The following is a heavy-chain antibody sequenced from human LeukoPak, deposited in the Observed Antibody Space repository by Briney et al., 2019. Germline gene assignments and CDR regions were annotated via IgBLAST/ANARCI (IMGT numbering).Heavy chain of an antibody. CDR2: IWHDGSNK. CDR1: GFIFSNYG. Sequence: GGSLRLSCAASGFIFSNYGMHWGREAPGKGLEWVAIIWHDGSNKYYADSVKGRFTISRDNSKNTLYLQMNSLRVEDTAVYYCARDLEDGSPSGLGIWGQGTLVTVSS. J-gene: IGHJ4*02. D-gene: IGHD6-6*01. CDR3: ARDLEDGSPSGLGI. V-gene: IGHV3-33*01.